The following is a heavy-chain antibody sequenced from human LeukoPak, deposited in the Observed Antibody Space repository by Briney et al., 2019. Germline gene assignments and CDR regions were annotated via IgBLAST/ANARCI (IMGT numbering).Heavy chain of an antibody. Sequence: GGSLRLSCAASGFTFSSYGMSWVRQAPGKGLEWVSAISGSGGSTYYADSVKGRSTISRDNAKNSLYLQMNSLRAEDTAVYYCARVPRENWFGPWGQGTLVTVSS. CDR1: GFTFSSYG. J-gene: IGHJ5*02. V-gene: IGHV3-23*01. CDR2: ISGSGGST. CDR3: ARVPRENWFGP.